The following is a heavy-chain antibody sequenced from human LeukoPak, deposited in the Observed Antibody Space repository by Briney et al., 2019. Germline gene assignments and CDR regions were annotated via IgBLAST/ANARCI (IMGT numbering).Heavy chain of an antibody. CDR1: GFTFSRYW. Sequence: GGSLRLSCVASGFTFSRYWMHWVRQAPGKGLVWVSRINSDGRSTNYADSVKGRFSISRDNAENTLYLQMNSLRVEDTAVYYCVRGADTGYSSDSWGQGTLVAVSS. J-gene: IGHJ4*02. CDR3: VRGADTGYSSDS. V-gene: IGHV3-74*01. CDR2: INSDGRST. D-gene: IGHD3-9*01.